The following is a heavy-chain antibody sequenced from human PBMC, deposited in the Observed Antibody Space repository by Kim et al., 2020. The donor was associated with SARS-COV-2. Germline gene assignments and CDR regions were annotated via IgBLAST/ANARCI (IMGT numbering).Heavy chain of an antibody. CDR2: INHSGST. D-gene: IGHD3-22*01. J-gene: IGHJ4*02. CDR1: GGSFSGYY. Sequence: SETLSLTCAVYGGSFSGYYWSWIRQPPGKGLEWIGEINHSGSTNYNPSLKSRVTISVDTSKNQFSLKLSSVTAADTAVYYCARGGGSSGYFTTGRFDYWGQGTLVTVSS. V-gene: IGHV4-34*01. CDR3: ARGGGSSGYFTTGRFDY.